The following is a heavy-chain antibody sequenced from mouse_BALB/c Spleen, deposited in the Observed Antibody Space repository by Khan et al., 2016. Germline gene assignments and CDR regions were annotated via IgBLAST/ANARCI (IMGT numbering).Heavy chain of an antibody. Sequence: EVKLLESGGGLVQPGGSLKLSCVASGFDFSRYWMSWVRQAPGKGLVWIGEINPDSSTINYTPSLTDKFIISRDKSKNTLYLQMSNVRTEDTALYYRAGLHYGGRFAYWVQGTLFTFSA. CDR3: AGLHYGGRFAY. CDR1: GFDFSRYW. J-gene: IGHJ3*01. D-gene: IGHD1-2*01. V-gene: IGHV4-1*02. CDR2: INPDSSTI.